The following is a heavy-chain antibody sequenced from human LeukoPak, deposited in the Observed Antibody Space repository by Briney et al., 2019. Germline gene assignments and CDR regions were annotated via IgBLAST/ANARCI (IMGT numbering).Heavy chain of an antibody. CDR3: ARPGIAAAGRQGYFDL. J-gene: IGHJ2*01. Sequence: GGSLRLSCAASGFTFSSYEMNWVRQAPGKGLEWVSYISSSGSTIYYADSVKGRFTISRDNAKNSLYLQMNSLRAEDTAVYYCARPGIAAAGRQGYFDLWGRGTLVTVSS. D-gene: IGHD6-13*01. CDR1: GFTFSSYE. CDR2: ISSSGSTI. V-gene: IGHV3-48*03.